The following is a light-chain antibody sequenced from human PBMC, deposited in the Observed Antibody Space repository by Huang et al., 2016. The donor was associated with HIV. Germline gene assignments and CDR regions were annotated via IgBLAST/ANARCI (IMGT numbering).Light chain of an antibody. CDR3: QVYGTSPPGP. CDR1: QSVSGSY. Sequence: EIVLTQSPGTLSLSPGERATLSCRASQSVSGSYLAWYQQKPGQAPRLLIYGASSRATGIPDSVSGSGSGTDFTLTITRLEPEDIALYYCQVYGTSPPGPFGPGATVHIK. J-gene: IGKJ3*01. V-gene: IGKV3-20*01. CDR2: GAS.